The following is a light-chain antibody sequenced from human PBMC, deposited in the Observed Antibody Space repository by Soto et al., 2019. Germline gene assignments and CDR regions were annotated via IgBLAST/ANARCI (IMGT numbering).Light chain of an antibody. CDR2: DAS. CDR3: QQYNSYSRT. Sequence: DIQMTQSPYTLSASVGDRVTITCLASQSISNWLAWYQQKPGKAPNLLIYDASSLDSGVPSRFSGSGSGTEFILTISSLQPDDFATYYCQQYNSYSRTFGQGTKVDIK. CDR1: QSISNW. V-gene: IGKV1-5*01. J-gene: IGKJ1*01.